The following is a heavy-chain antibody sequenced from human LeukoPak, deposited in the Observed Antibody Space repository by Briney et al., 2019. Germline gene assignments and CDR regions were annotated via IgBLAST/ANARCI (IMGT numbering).Heavy chain of an antibody. CDR3: ARAMVRGVISRGYYYYGMDV. CDR1: GGSFSGYY. D-gene: IGHD3-10*01. Sequence: PSETLSLTCAVYGGSFSGYYWSWIRQPPGKGLEWIGEINHSGSTNYSPSLKSRVTISVDTSKNQFSLKLSSVTAADTAVYYCARAMVRGVISRGYYYYGMDVWGQGTTVTVSS. V-gene: IGHV4-34*01. J-gene: IGHJ6*02. CDR2: INHSGST.